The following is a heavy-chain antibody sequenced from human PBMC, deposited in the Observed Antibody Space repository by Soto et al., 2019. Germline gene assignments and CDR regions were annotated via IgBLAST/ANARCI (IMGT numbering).Heavy chain of an antibody. Sequence: XSVKVSFNASGYAFTGCYMHWVLQAPGQGLEWMGWINPNSGGTNYAQKFQGRVTMTRDTSISTAYMELSRLRSDDAAVYYCARGGQQLVIDYWGQGTLVTVSS. J-gene: IGHJ4*02. D-gene: IGHD6-13*01. CDR2: INPNSGGT. CDR1: GYAFTGCY. V-gene: IGHV1-2*02. CDR3: ARGGQQLVIDY.